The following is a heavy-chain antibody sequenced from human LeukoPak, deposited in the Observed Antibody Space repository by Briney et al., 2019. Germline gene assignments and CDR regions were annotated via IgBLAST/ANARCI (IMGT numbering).Heavy chain of an antibody. Sequence: GGSLRLSCAASGFTFSSYTMSWVRQAPGKGLAWVSGIDSSGTKTTYADSVKGRFTISRDNPRNTLYLQMNSLRAEDTAVYYCAKDETGFLNYIHYWGQGALVTVSS. D-gene: IGHD3-3*01. J-gene: IGHJ4*02. V-gene: IGHV3-23*01. CDR2: IDSSGTKT. CDR3: AKDETGFLNYIHY. CDR1: GFTFSSYT.